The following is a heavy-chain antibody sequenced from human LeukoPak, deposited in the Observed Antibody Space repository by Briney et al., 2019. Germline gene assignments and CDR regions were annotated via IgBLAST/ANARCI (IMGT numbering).Heavy chain of an antibody. CDR1: GYTFISYS. CDR2: ISPYSGNT. D-gene: IGHD3-9*01. V-gene: IGHV1-18*01. J-gene: IGHJ4*02. CDR3: GREPRYRPIDS. Sequence: ASVKVSCKASGYTFISYSLTWVRQAPGQGLEWMGWISPYSGNTNYAENFQDRVTLTTDTSTGTAYMELRSLRSDDTAVYYCGREPRYRPIDSGGQGTRVPVSP.